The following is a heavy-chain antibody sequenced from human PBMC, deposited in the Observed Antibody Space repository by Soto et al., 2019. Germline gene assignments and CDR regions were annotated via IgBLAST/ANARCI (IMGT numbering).Heavy chain of an antibody. CDR1: GYTFTSYY. Sequence: QVQLVQSGAEVKKPGASVKVSCKASGYTFTSYYMHWVRQAPGQGLEWMGIINPSGGSTSYAQKFQASVTMTRDKSTSTVYMALSSLRAEDTAVYYCASPYPYYDFWSGSPANYNYYLDVWGKGTTVTVSS. CDR2: INPSGGST. J-gene: IGHJ6*03. V-gene: IGHV1-46*03. D-gene: IGHD3-3*01. CDR3: ASPYPYYDFWSGSPANYNYYLDV.